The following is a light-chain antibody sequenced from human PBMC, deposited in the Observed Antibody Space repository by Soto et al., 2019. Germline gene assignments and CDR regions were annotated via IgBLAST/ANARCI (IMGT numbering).Light chain of an antibody. CDR2: DTS. Sequence: EIVLTQSPATLSLSPGERATLSCRASQSFSSSVAWYQQKPGQAPRLLIYDTSTRATDIPARFSGSGSGTDFTLTISSLVPEDFAVDYCHQRSNWLTWTFGQGTKVEIK. V-gene: IGKV3-11*01. CDR1: QSFSSS. J-gene: IGKJ1*01. CDR3: HQRSNWLTWT.